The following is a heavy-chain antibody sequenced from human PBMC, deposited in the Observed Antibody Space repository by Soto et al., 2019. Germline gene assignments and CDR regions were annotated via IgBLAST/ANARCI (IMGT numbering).Heavy chain of an antibody. D-gene: IGHD3-10*01. V-gene: IGHV1-69*02. CDR2: FNPILTMS. J-gene: IGHJ4*02. Sequence: QVQLVQSGADVKKPGSSVKVSCKASGDTFNFYTINWVRQAPGLGLEWMGRFNPILTMSNYAQKFEGRVTITADKSTSTAYRELSRLRSEDTAMYYCATSYGSGYRAFDFWGQGALVTVSS. CDR3: ATSYGSGYRAFDF. CDR1: GDTFNFYT.